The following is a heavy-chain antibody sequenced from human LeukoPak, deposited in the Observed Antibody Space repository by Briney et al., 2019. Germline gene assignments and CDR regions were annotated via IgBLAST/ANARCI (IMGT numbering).Heavy chain of an antibody. CDR1: GGSITSGSYY. V-gene: IGHV4-39*01. CDR2: IYYNGGA. J-gene: IGHJ4*02. Sequence: PSETLSLTCTVSGGSITSGSYYWGWIRQPPGKGLKWIGSIYYNGGAYYNPSLKSRVTISVDTSKNQFSLKLSSVTAADMAVYYCARLSGTHYEAIDYWGQGTLVTVSS. D-gene: IGHD1-14*01. CDR3: ARLSGTHYEAIDY.